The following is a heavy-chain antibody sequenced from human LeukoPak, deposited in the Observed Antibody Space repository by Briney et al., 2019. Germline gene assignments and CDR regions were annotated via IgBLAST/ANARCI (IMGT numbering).Heavy chain of an antibody. V-gene: IGHV3-23*01. CDR1: GFTFSSYA. Sequence: GGSLRPSCAASGFTFSSYAMSWVRQAPGKGLEWVSAISGSGGSTYYADSVKGRFTISRDNSKNTLYLQMNSLRAEDTAVYYCAKLMGYDFWSGYRFDYWGQGTLVTVSS. CDR2: ISGSGGST. CDR3: AKLMGYDFWSGYRFDY. D-gene: IGHD3-3*01. J-gene: IGHJ4*02.